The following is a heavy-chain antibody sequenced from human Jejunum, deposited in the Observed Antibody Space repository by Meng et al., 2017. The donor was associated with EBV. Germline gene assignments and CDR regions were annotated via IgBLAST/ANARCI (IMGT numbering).Heavy chain of an antibody. Sequence: EVQLLEXXXGXVXXGGSLRLSCAASGFTFSSHSMSWVRQAPGKGLEWVSAITGNGGNTYYADSVKGRFTISRDNSKNTVYLQMNSLRAEDTAVYYCARLTDYWGQGTLVTVSS. D-gene: IGHD3-9*01. CDR3: ARLTDY. CDR2: ITGNGGNT. CDR1: GFTFSSHS. V-gene: IGHV3-23*01. J-gene: IGHJ4*02.